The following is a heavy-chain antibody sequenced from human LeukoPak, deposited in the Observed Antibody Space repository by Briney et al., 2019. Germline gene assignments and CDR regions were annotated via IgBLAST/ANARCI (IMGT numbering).Heavy chain of an antibody. CDR1: GYIFTTSW. Sequence: PGESLKISCKASGYIFTTSWIGWVRQMPGKDLEWMGIIYPGDSETRYSPSFQGQVSISADKSINTAYLQWSSLKASDTAMYYCARQYSGFDYWGQGTLVTVSS. CDR3: ARQYSGFDY. CDR2: IYPGDSET. V-gene: IGHV5-51*01. D-gene: IGHD3-10*01. J-gene: IGHJ4*02.